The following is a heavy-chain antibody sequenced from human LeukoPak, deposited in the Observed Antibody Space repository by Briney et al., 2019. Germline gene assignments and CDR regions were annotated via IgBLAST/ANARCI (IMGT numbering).Heavy chain of an antibody. CDR2: IYYSGST. D-gene: IGHD1-26*01. V-gene: IGHV4-39*01. CDR3: ARRGSGSYYGPIDY. CDR1: GGSISSSSYY. J-gene: IGHJ4*02. Sequence: PSETLSLTCNVSGGSISSSSYYWGWIRQPPGKGLEWIGSIYYSGSTYYNPSLKSRVTISVDTSKNQFSLKLSSVTAADTAVYYCARRGSGSYYGPIDYWGQGTLVTVSS.